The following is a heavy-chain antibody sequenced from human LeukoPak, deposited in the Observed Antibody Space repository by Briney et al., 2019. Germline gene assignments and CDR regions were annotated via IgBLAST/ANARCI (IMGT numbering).Heavy chain of an antibody. V-gene: IGHV3-21*06. Sequence: GGSLRLSCAASGFTFSNYYMNWVRQAPGKGLEWVSSISSGGDYIHYADSVKGRLTISRDNANNSLYLQMNSLRAEDTAVYYCAREESGSRFDFWGQGTLVTVSS. CDR3: AREESGSRFDF. CDR2: ISSGGDYI. D-gene: IGHD1-26*01. CDR1: GFTFSNYY. J-gene: IGHJ4*02.